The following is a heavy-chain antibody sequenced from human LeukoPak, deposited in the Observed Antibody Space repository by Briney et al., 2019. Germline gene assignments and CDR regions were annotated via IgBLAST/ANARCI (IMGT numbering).Heavy chain of an antibody. D-gene: IGHD2/OR15-2a*01. CDR2: ISSSGSTI. Sequence: GGSLRLSCAASGFTFSSYEMNWVRQAPGKGLEWVSYISSSGSTIYYADSVKGRFTISRDNAKNSLYLQMNSLRAEDTAVYYCARDQNTIAIGAFDIWGQGTMVTVSS. CDR3: ARDQNTIAIGAFDI. CDR1: GFTFSSYE. J-gene: IGHJ3*02. V-gene: IGHV3-48*03.